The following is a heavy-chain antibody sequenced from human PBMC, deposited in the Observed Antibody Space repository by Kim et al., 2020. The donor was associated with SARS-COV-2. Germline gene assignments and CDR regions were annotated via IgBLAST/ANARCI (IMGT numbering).Heavy chain of an antibody. CDR2: VSDDGKT. J-gene: IGHJ4*02. Sequence: SETLSLTCTVSGGSIISSTHYWGWVRQAPGKGLEWIGSVSDDGKTWYDPSLKSRVTLSIDKSNNQFFLRLTSVTAADTAVYFCVKVDEEFDNCGQGTLVTVSS. CDR3: VKVDEEFDN. CDR1: GGSIISSTHY. V-gene: IGHV4-39*07.